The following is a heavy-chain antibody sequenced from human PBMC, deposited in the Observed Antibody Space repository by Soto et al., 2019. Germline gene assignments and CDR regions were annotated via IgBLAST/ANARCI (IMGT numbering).Heavy chain of an antibody. V-gene: IGHV1-69*13. J-gene: IGHJ4*02. CDR2: IIPIFGTA. Sequence: SVKVSCKASGGTFSSYAISWVRQAPGQGLEWMGGIIPIFGTANYAQKFQGRVTITADESTSTAYMELSSLRSEDTAVYYCARDKRAAAGTVIDYWGQGTPVPVSS. CDR3: ARDKRAAAGTVIDY. D-gene: IGHD6-13*01. CDR1: GGTFSSYA.